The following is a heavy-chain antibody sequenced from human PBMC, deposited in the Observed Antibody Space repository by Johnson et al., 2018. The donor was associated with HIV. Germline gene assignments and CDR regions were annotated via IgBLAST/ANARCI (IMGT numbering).Heavy chain of an antibody. CDR3: ARALGATGEAFDS. V-gene: IGHV3-7*01. CDR1: GLTFSSSW. D-gene: IGHD1-26*01. CDR2: TKHDGSEK. Sequence: MLLVESGGGLVQPGGSLRLSCAASGLTFSSSWMTWVRQAPGQGPEWVANTKHDGSEKYYVDSVKGRFTISRDNAKNSLYLQMNSLRAEDTAVYYCARALGATGEAFDSWGQGTMVTVSS. J-gene: IGHJ3*02.